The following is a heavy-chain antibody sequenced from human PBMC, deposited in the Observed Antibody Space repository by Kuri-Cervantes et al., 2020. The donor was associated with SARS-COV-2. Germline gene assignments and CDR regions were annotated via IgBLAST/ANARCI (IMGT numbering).Heavy chain of an antibody. CDR2: ISWNSGSI. D-gene: IGHD3-10*01. CDR3: AREFGELFDDSYYYYYGMDV. Sequence: SLKISCAASGFTFDDYAMHWVRQAPGKGLEWVSGISWNSGSIGYADSVKGRFTISRDNAKNSLYLQMNSLRAEDTAVYYCAREFGELFDDSYYYYYGMDVWGQGTMVTVSS. CDR1: GFTFDDYA. J-gene: IGHJ6*02. V-gene: IGHV3-9*01.